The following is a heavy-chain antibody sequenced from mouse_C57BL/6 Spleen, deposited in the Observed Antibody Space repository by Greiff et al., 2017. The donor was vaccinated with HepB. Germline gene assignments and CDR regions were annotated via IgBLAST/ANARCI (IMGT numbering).Heavy chain of an antibody. CDR3: TRDYGSTWFAY. D-gene: IGHD1-1*01. V-gene: IGHV6-6*01. J-gene: IGHJ3*01. CDR2: IRNKANNHAT. Sequence: EVKVEESGGGLVQPGGSMKLSCAASGFTFSDAWMDWVRQSPEKGLEWFAEIRNKANNHATYYAESVKGRFTISRDDSKSSVYLQMNSLRAEDTGIYYCTRDYGSTWFAYWGQGTLVTVSA. CDR1: GFTFSDAW.